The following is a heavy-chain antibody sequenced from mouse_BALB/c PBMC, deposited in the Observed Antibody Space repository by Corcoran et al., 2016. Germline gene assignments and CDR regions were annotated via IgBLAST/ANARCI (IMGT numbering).Heavy chain of an antibody. CDR2: IYPYSGGT. V-gene: IGHV1S29*02. J-gene: IGHJ1*01. CDR3: AKSLSWYFDV. Sequence: EVVLQQSGPELVKPGASVMISCKASGYTFTDYNMHWVKKSHGKRLKWIGYIYPYSGGTGYNQKFKSKATLTVDNSSTTAYIELRSLTSEDSAFYYCAKSLSWYFDVWGAGTTVTVSS. CDR1: GYTFTDYN.